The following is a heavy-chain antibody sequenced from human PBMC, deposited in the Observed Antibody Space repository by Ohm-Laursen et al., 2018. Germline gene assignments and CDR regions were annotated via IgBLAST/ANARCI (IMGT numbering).Heavy chain of an antibody. CDR1: GGSISSYY. D-gene: IGHD3-3*01. CDR2: IYYSGST. J-gene: IGHJ4*02. CDR3: ARGLRFLEWGPNY. Sequence: SDTLSLTCTVSGGSISSYYWSWIRQPPGKGLEWIGYIYYSGSTNYNPSLKSRVTISVDTSKNQFSLKLSSVTAADTAVYYCARGLRFLEWGPNYWGQGTLVTVSS. V-gene: IGHV4-59*07.